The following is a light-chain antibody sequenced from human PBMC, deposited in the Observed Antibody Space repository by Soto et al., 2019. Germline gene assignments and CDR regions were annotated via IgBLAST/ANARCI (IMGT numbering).Light chain of an antibody. CDR1: SSDVGGYNY. V-gene: IGLV2-14*01. CDR3: SSYRRSSTLV. Sequence: QSALTQPASVSGSPGQSITISCTGTSSDVGGYNYVSWYQQHPGKAPKLMIYDVTNRPSGVSNRFSGSKSGNTASLTISGLQAEYEADYYCSSYRRSSTLVFGGGTKLTVL. CDR2: DVT. J-gene: IGLJ2*01.